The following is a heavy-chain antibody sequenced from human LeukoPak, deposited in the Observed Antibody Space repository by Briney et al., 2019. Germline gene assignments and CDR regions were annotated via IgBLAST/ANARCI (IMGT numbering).Heavy chain of an antibody. CDR3: ARVELTARSSSFYYYMDV. Sequence: PGGSLRLSCAASGFIFATYDMSWVRQAPGKGLEWVSSISGSGGRTYYADSVKGRLTISRDNSKNTLYLQMGSLRAEDMAVYYCARVELTARSSSFYYYMDVWGKGTTVTVSS. D-gene: IGHD6-6*01. CDR1: GFIFATYD. V-gene: IGHV3-23*01. CDR2: ISGSGGRT. J-gene: IGHJ6*03.